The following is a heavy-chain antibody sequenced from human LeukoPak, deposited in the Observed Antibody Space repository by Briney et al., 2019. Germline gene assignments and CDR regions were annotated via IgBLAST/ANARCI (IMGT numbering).Heavy chain of an antibody. V-gene: IGHV4-38-2*02. Sequence: NPSETLSLTCTVSGYSISSGYYWGWIRQSPGKGLEWIGSIYHSETTYYNPSLKSRVTISVDTSKNQFSLKLSSVTAADTAVYYCAREYYDSSGYLSVSDYFDYWGQGTLVTVSS. CDR2: IYHSETT. D-gene: IGHD3-22*01. J-gene: IGHJ4*02. CDR1: GYSISSGYY. CDR3: AREYYDSSGYLSVSDYFDY.